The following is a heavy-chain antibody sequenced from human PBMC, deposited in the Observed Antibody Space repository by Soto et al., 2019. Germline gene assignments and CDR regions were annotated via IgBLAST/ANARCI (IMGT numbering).Heavy chain of an antibody. D-gene: IGHD5-18*01. V-gene: IGHV3-30*18. CDR2: ISYDGSNK. J-gene: IGHJ4*02. Sequence: QVQLVESGGGVVQPGRSLRLSCAASGFTFSTYGMHWVRQAPGKGLEWVAVISYDGSNKYYADSVKGRFTISRDNSKNTLYLQMSSLSAEDTAVYYCAKGFSYSVTDYWGQGTLFTVSS. CDR3: AKGFSYSVTDY. CDR1: GFTFSTYG.